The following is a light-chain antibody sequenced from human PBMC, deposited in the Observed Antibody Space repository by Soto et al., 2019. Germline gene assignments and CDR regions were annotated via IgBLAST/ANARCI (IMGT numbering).Light chain of an antibody. CDR2: DAS. CDR1: QSVSSF. J-gene: IGKJ5*01. CDR3: QQRRNLIT. Sequence: EVVLTQSPATLSLSPGERVTLSCRASQSVSSFSSWYQHKPGQAPRLLIYDASNRATGIPARFSGSGSGTDFTLTISSLEPEDFAIYYCQQRRNLITFGQGTRLEIK. V-gene: IGKV3-11*01.